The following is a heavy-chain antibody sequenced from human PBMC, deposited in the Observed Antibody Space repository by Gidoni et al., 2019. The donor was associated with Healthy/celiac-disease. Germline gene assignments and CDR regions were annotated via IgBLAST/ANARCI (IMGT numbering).Heavy chain of an antibody. V-gene: IGHV1-69*04. CDR2: IIPILGIA. Sequence: QVQLVQSGAEVKKPGSSVKVSCTASGGTFSSYAISWVRQAPGQGLEWMGRIIPILGIANYAQKLQGRVTITAEKSTSTAYMELSSLRSEDTAVYYCARARTRYQLLDYYYYYMDVWGKGTTVTVSS. CDR1: GGTFSSYA. D-gene: IGHD2-2*01. J-gene: IGHJ6*03. CDR3: ARARTRYQLLDYYYYYMDV.